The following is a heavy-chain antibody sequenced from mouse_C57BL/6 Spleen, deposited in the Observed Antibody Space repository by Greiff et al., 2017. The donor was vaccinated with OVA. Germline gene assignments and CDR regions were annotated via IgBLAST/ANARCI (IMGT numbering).Heavy chain of an antibody. CDR2: INPNNGGT. V-gene: IGHV1-26*01. D-gene: IGHD1-1*01. CDR1: GYTFTDYY. Sequence: EVKLQQSGPELVKPGASVKISCKASGYTFTDYYMNWVKQSHGKSLEWIGDINPNNGGTSYNQKFKGKATLTVDKSSSTAYMELRSLTSEDSAVYYCARVGDYYGSSAWFAYWGQGTLVTVSA. CDR3: ARVGDYYGSSAWFAY. J-gene: IGHJ3*01.